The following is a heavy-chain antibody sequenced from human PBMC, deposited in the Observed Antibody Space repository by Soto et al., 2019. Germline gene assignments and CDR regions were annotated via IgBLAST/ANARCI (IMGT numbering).Heavy chain of an antibody. CDR2: IDPSDSYT. V-gene: IGHV5-10-1*01. CDR3: AKGNGAYGSGSYTTADYYYGMDV. J-gene: IGHJ6*02. D-gene: IGHD3-10*01. CDR1: GYSFTSYW. Sequence: GESLKIACKGSGYSFTSYWISWVRQMPGKGLEWMGRIDPSDSYTNYSPSFQGHVTISADKSISTAYLQWSSLKASDTAMYYCAKGNGAYGSGSYTTADYYYGMDVWGQGTTVTVSS.